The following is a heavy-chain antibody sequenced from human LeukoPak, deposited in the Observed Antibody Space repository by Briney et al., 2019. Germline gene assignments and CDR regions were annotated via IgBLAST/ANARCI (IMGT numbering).Heavy chain of an antibody. CDR2: IYSGGST. D-gene: IGHD1-1*01. J-gene: IGHJ6*03. CDR1: GFTFRNYA. V-gene: IGHV3-66*01. Sequence: GGSLRLSCAASGFTFRNYAMRWVRQAPGKGLKWVSVIYSGGSTYYADSVKGRFTISRDNSKNTLYLQMNSLRAEDTAVYYCARDPYNGAYSEGYYYYYMDVWGKGTTVTVSS. CDR3: ARDPYNGAYSEGYYYYYMDV.